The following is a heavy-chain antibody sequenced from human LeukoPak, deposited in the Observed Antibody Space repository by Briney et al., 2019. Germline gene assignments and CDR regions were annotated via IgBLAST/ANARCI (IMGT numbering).Heavy chain of an antibody. D-gene: IGHD6-19*01. Sequence: GGSLRLSCAASGFTVSSNYMSWVRQAPGKGLEWVPVIYVVGSTYYADSVKGRFTISRDNSRNTLYLQMNSLRAEDTAVYYCARMYNSGWRYFDSWGQGTLVTVSS. CDR2: IYVVGST. CDR1: GFTVSSNY. CDR3: ARMYNSGWRYFDS. V-gene: IGHV3-53*01. J-gene: IGHJ4*02.